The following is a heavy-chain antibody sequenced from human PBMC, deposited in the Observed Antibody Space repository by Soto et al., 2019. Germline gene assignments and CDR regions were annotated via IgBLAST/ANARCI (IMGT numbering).Heavy chain of an antibody. Sequence: QVQLQESGPGLVKPSETLSLTCTVSGGSISIYYWSWIRQPPGKGLEWIGYINYSGNNNYNPSLRSRFTMSVDTSKKQFSLKVSSVTSADTAVYYCARDSASSSSRGLDSWGQGTLVTVSS. CDR2: INYSGNN. V-gene: IGHV4-59*01. CDR3: ARDSASSSSRGLDS. CDR1: GGSISIYY. D-gene: IGHD6-6*01. J-gene: IGHJ4*02.